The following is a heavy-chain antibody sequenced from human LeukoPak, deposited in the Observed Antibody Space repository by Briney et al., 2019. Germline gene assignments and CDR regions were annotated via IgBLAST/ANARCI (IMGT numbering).Heavy chain of an antibody. CDR3: ARGGRIAVDWFDP. J-gene: IGHJ5*02. CDR1: GGSLSGYY. Sequence: PSETLSLTCAVYGGSLSGYYWSWIRQPPGKGLEWIGEINHSGSTNYNPSLKSRVTISVDTSKNQFSLKLSSVTGADTAVYYCARGGRIAVDWFDPWGQGTLVTVSS. V-gene: IGHV4-34*01. CDR2: INHSGST. D-gene: IGHD6-19*01.